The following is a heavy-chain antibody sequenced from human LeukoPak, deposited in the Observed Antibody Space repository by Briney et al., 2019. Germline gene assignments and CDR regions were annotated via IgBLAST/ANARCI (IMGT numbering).Heavy chain of an antibody. D-gene: IGHD3-10*01. V-gene: IGHV4-61*02. Sequence: SETLSLTCTVSGGSISSGSYYWSWIRQPAGKGLEWIGRIYTSGSTNYNPSLKSRVTISVDTSKNQFSLKLSSVTAADTAVYYCARASVYYYGSGRFWYFDLWGRGTLVTVSS. CDR3: ARASVYYYGSGRFWYFDL. J-gene: IGHJ2*01. CDR1: GGSISSGSYY. CDR2: IYTSGST.